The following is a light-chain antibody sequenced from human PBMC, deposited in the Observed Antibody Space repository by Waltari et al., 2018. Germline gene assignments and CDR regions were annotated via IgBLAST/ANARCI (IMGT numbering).Light chain of an antibody. J-gene: IGLJ7*01. V-gene: IGLV1-47*01. Sequence: QSVLTDTPSAPGTPGHSVTKSCSGSRSNIGNHFLYWYRQLPGRAPKLLIYRTTQRPSGVPDRFSGSKSGTSASLAITGLRSEDEADYYCAAWDDSLSGAVFGGGTQLTVL. CDR1: RSNIGNHF. CDR3: AAWDDSLSGAV. CDR2: RTT.